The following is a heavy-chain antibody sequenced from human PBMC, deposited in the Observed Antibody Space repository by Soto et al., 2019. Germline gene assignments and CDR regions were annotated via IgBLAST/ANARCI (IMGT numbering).Heavy chain of an antibody. D-gene: IGHD6-13*01. CDR1: GGYLSSISCY. CDR3: ASQGYSSSWYYFDY. J-gene: IGHJ4*02. CDR2: IYYSGST. Sequence: SETQSLTYTVSGGYLSSISCYWGWIKQPPGKGLEWIGSIYYSGSTYYNPSLKSRVTISVDTSKNQFSLKLSSVTAADTAVYYRASQGYSSSWYYFDYWVQGTLVTGSS. V-gene: IGHV4-39*01.